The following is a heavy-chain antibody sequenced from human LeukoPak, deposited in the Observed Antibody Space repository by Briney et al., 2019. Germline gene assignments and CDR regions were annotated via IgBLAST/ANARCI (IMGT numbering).Heavy chain of an antibody. CDR3: ARPTSGIAAEFDP. CDR1: GYRFTTYW. Sequence: GESLNISCQGSGYRFTTYWIRWVREMPGQGLECVGRIGPSDSDTKYSPSLQGNVTISADKSISTAYLQWSSLKASDTAMYYYARPTSGIAAEFDPWGQGTLVTVSS. CDR2: IGPSDSDT. V-gene: IGHV5-10-1*01. D-gene: IGHD6-13*01. J-gene: IGHJ5*02.